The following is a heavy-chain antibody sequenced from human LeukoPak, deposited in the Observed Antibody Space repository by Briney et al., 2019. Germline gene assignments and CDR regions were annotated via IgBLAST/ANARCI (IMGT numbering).Heavy chain of an antibody. CDR1: GGSISSYY. J-gene: IGHJ6*03. Sequence: SETLSLTCTVSGGSISSYYWSWIRRPPGKGLEWIGYIYYSGSTNYNPSLKSRVTISVDTSKNQFSLKLSSVTAADTAVYYCARGGYSYGNYYYYYMDVWGKGTTVTVSS. D-gene: IGHD5-18*01. V-gene: IGHV4-59*01. CDR2: IYYSGST. CDR3: ARGGYSYGNYYYYYMDV.